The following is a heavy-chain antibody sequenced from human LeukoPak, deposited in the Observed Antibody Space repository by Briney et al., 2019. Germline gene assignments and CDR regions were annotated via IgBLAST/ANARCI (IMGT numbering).Heavy chain of an antibody. J-gene: IGHJ4*02. CDR3: ARSQGYYDSSGYYIR. V-gene: IGHV3-48*03. CDR1: GFTFSSYE. Sequence: GGSLTLSCAASGFTFSSYEMNWVRQAPGKGLEWVSYISSSGSTIYYADSVKGRFTISRDNAKNSLYLQMNSLRAEDTAVYYCARSQGYYDSSGYYIRWGQGTLVTVSS. CDR2: ISSSGSTI. D-gene: IGHD3-22*01.